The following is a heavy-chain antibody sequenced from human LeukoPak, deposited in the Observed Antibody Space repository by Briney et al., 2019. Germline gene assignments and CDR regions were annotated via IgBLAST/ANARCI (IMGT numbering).Heavy chain of an antibody. CDR3: ARDLREHGVFDI. J-gene: IGHJ3*02. CDR1: GFTVRSNY. D-gene: IGHD1-26*01. Sequence: PGGSLRLSCAASGFTVRSNYMSWVRQAPGKRLEGVSEIYSDGTTYYAASVKGRFGISRDNSKNTVDLQMNSLRAEDTAVYYCARDLREHGVFDIWGQGTMVTVSS. CDR2: IYSDGTT. V-gene: IGHV3-53*01.